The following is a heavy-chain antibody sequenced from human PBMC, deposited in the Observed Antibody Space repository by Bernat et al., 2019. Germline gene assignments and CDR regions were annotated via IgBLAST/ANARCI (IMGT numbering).Heavy chain of an antibody. V-gene: IGHV3-74*01. J-gene: IGHJ4*02. CDR3: VRGSGYYYFDY. Sequence: EVHLVESGGGLVQPGGSLRLSCTASGFTFSTYWMHWVRQAPGKGLEWVLGLSTDGSNTRYSDSVKGRCTSSRENAKNALYLQMNGRRVDEAAVYYCVRGSGYYYFDYWGQGILVTVSS. CDR1: GFTFSTYW. D-gene: IGHD3-22*01. CDR2: LSTDGSNT.